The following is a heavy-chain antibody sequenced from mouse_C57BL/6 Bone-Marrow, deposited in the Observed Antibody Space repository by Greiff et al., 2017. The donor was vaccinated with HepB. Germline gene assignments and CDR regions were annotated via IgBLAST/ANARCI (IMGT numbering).Heavy chain of an antibody. CDR2: IDPSDSYT. J-gene: IGHJ2*01. V-gene: IGHV1-59*01. Sequence: QVQLQQPGAELVRPGTSVKLSCKASGYTFTSYWMHWVKQRPGQGLEWIGVIDPSDSYTNYNQKFKGKATLTVDTSSSTAYMQLSSRTSEDSAGYYCARSHPSYFDYWGQGTTLTVSS. CDR1: GYTFTSYW. CDR3: ARSHPSYFDY.